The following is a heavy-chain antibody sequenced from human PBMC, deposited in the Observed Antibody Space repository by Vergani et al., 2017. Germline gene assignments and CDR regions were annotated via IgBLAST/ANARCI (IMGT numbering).Heavy chain of an antibody. J-gene: IGHJ6*02. CDR2: IIPIFGTA. CDR3: ARDNYYGSGSYPLGYYYGMDV. CDR1: GGTFSSYA. Sequence: QVQLVQSGAEVKKPGSSVKVSCKPSGGTFSSYAISWVRQAPGQGLEWMGRIIPIFGTANYAQKFQGRVTITADESTTTAYMELSSLRSEDTAMYYCARDNYYGSGSYPLGYYYGMDVWSQGTTVTVSS. V-gene: IGHV1-69*13. D-gene: IGHD3-10*01.